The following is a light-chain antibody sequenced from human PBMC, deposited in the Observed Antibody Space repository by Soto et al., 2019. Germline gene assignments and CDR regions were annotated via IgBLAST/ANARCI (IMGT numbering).Light chain of an antibody. V-gene: IGKV1-39*01. CDR1: QSISSY. J-gene: IGKJ1*01. CDR2: AAS. Sequence: DIQMTQSPSSLSASVGDRVTITCRASQSISSYLKWYQQKPGKAPKLLIYAASSLQSGVPSRFSGSASGTDFSLTISSLQPEDFTTYYCQQTYSTPWTFGQGTKVEIK. CDR3: QQTYSTPWT.